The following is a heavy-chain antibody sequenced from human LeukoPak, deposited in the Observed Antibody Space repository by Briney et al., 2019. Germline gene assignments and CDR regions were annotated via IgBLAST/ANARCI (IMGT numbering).Heavy chain of an antibody. J-gene: IGHJ4*02. V-gene: IGHV3-53*01. CDR1: GFTVSSNY. Sequence: GGSLRLSCAASGFTVSSNYMSWVRRAPGKGLEWVSVIYSGGSTYYADSVKGRFTISRDNSKNTLYLQMNSLRAEDTAVYYCARAGYSYGFVQDYWGQGTLVTVSS. CDR3: ARAGYSYGFVQDY. D-gene: IGHD5-18*01. CDR2: IYSGGST.